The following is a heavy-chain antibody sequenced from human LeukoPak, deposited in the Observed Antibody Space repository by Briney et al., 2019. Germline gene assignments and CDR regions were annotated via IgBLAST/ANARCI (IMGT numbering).Heavy chain of an antibody. D-gene: IGHD3-16*01. V-gene: IGHV4-34*01. CDR1: GGSFSGYY. CDR2: INHSGST. CDR3: ARYSRWGINWFDP. Sequence: SETLSLTCAVYGGSFSGYYWSWIRQPPGKGLEWIGEINHSGSTNYNPSLKSRVTISVDTSKNQFSLKLSSVTAADTAVYYCARYSRWGINWFDPWGQGTLVTVSS. J-gene: IGHJ5*02.